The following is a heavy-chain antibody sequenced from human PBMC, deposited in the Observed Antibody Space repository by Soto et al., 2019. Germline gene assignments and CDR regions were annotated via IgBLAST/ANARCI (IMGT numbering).Heavy chain of an antibody. D-gene: IGHD1-26*01. V-gene: IGHV3-21*06. CDR2: ISSGSSI. CDR3: ASASSGSYKWWFAP. Sequence: EVQVVESGGGLVKPGGSLRLSCAASGFSFSNHNLNWVRQAPGKGLEWVSSISSGSSIFYADSVKGRFSISRDDAKNSLYLQMNSLGAEYTAIYYCASASSGSYKWWFAPWGQGTLVTVSS. J-gene: IGHJ5*02. CDR1: GFSFSNHN.